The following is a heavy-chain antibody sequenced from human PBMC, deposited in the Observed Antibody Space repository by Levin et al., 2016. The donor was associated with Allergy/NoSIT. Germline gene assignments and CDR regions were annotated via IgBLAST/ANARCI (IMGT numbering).Heavy chain of an antibody. CDR2: ISYDGSNK. D-gene: IGHD3-10*01. J-gene: IGHJ5*02. CDR3: AKDRYYYGSGSYYRNENWFDP. V-gene: IGHV3-30*18. Sequence: VRQAPGKGLEWVAVISYDGSNKYYADSVKGRFTISRDNSKNTLYLQMNSLRAEDTAVYYCAKDRYYYGSGSYYRNENWFDPWGQGTLVTVSS.